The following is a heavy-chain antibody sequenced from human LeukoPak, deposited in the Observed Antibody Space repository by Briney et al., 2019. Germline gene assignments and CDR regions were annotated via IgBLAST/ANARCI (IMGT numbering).Heavy chain of an antibody. CDR1: GFTFSSYD. V-gene: IGHV3-20*04. D-gene: IGHD3-9*01. J-gene: IGHJ4*02. Sequence: PGGSLRLSCAASGFTFSSYDMSWVRQAPGKGLEWVSSIKWNGGSPGYADSVKGRFTISRDNARNSLYLQMNSLRAEDTALYYCARVRDILTGYYVHYFDYWGQGTLVTVSS. CDR3: ARVRDILTGYYVHYFDY. CDR2: IKWNGGSP.